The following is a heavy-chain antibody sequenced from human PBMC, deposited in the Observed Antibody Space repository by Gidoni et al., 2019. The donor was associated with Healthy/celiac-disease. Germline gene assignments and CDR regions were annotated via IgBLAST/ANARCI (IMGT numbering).Heavy chain of an antibody. J-gene: IGHJ4*02. Sequence: EVQLVESGGGLVKPGGSMRLSCAASGFTFSSYEMNWVRQAPGKGLGGVSYISSSGSTIYYADSVKSRFTISRDNAKNPLYLQMNSLRAEDTAVYYCARVARFDYWGQGTLVTVSS. V-gene: IGHV3-48*03. CDR3: ARVARFDY. CDR1: GFTFSSYE. CDR2: ISSSGSTI.